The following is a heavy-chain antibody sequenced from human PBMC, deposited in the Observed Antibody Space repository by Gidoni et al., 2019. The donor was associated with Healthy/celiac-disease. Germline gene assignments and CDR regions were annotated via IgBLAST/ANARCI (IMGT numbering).Heavy chain of an antibody. J-gene: IGHJ4*02. CDR2: ISSNGGST. Sequence: EVQLVESGGGLVQPGGSLRLSCAASGFTFSSYAMHWVRQAPGKGLEYVSAISSNGGSTYYANSVKGRFTISRDNSKNTLYLQMGSLRAEDMAVYYCARDGGYSGHVDWGQGTLVTVSS. CDR3: ARDGGYSGHVD. D-gene: IGHD5-12*01. CDR1: GFTFSSYA. V-gene: IGHV3-64*01.